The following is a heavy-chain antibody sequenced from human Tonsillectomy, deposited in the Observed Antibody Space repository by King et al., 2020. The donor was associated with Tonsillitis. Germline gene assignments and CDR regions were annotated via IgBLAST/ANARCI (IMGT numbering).Heavy chain of an antibody. CDR3: ARRTGTWGFDY. D-gene: IGHD1-1*01. Sequence: ITLKESGPALVKPTQTLRLTCTFSGFSLRTTGMCVSWIRQPPGKALEWRALIDWGDDKYYSTSLKNSPTISKDTSKNQVVLTMTNMDPVDTATYYCARRTGTWGFDYWGQGTLVTVSS. V-gene: IGHV2-70*01. J-gene: IGHJ4*02. CDR2: IDWGDDK. CDR1: GFSLRTTGMC.